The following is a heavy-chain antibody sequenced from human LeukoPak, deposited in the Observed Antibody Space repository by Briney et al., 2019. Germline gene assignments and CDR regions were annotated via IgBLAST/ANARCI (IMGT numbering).Heavy chain of an antibody. CDR2: IYNGEST. Sequence: PSETLSLTCTVSGGSITSSSYYWGWIRQPPGKGLEWIGNIYNGESTYYSPSLKSRLTISVDTSKNQFSLKLRSVTAADTAVYFCARSARIAARPQNFDYWGQGTLVPVSS. J-gene: IGHJ4*02. CDR3: ARSARIAARPQNFDY. D-gene: IGHD6-6*01. V-gene: IGHV4-39*01. CDR1: GGSITSSSYY.